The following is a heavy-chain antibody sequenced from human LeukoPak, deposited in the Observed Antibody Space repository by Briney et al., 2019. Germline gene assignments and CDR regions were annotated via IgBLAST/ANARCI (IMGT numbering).Heavy chain of an antibody. Sequence: GGSLRLSCAASGFTFDDYAMHWVRQAPGKGLEWVSAISGSGGSTYYADSVKGRFTISRDNSKNTLYLQMNSLRAEDTAVYYCAKTGGSSTDYYYMDVWGKGTTVTVSS. J-gene: IGHJ6*03. CDR2: ISGSGGST. D-gene: IGHD1-26*01. CDR1: GFTFDDYA. CDR3: AKTGGSSTDYYYMDV. V-gene: IGHV3-23*01.